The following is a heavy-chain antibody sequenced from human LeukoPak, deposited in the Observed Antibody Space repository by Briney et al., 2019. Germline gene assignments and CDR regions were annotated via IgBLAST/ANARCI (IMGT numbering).Heavy chain of an antibody. CDR3: AKSPDSDYNYYFDY. J-gene: IGHJ4*02. V-gene: IGHV3-53*01. D-gene: IGHD3-10*01. CDR1: GFTVSSNY. Sequence: GGSLRLSCAASGFTVSSNYMSWVRQAPGKGLEWVSVIYSGGSTYYADSVKGRFTISRDNSKNTLYLQMNSLRAEDTAVYYCAKSPDSDYNYYFDYWGQGTLVTVSS. CDR2: IYSGGST.